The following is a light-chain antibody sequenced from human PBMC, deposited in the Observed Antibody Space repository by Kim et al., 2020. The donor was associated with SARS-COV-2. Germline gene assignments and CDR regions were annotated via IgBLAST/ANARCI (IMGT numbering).Light chain of an antibody. Sequence: ELTQPPSASGTPGQRVTISCSGSSSNIGSNTVNWYQQLPGTSPKLLIYSNNQRPSGVPDRFSGSKSGTSASLAISGLQSEDEADYYCAAWDDSLNGWVFGGGTQLTVL. J-gene: IGLJ3*02. CDR1: SSNIGSNT. V-gene: IGLV1-44*01. CDR3: AAWDDSLNGWV. CDR2: SNN.